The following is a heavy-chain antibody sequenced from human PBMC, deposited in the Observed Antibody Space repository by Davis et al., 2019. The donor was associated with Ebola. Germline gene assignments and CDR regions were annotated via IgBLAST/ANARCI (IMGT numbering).Heavy chain of an antibody. J-gene: IGHJ5*02. CDR2: ISAYNGNT. Sequence: ASVKVSCKASGYTFTSYGISWVRQAPGQGLEWMGWISAYNGNTNYAQKLQGRVTMTTDTSTSTAYMELRSLRSDDTAVYYCARDLRAQAVAGHNWFDPWGQGTLVTVSS. CDR1: GYTFTSYG. V-gene: IGHV1-18*01. CDR3: ARDLRAQAVAGHNWFDP. D-gene: IGHD6-19*01.